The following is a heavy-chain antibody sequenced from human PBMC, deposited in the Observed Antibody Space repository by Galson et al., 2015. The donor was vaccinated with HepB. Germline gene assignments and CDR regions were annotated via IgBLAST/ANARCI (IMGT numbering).Heavy chain of an antibody. D-gene: IGHD5-18*01. CDR3: ARGGRGYSYGQYFDY. CDR2: IWYDGSNK. J-gene: IGHJ4*02. CDR1: GFTFSSYG. V-gene: IGHV3-33*01. Sequence: SLRLSCAASGFTFSSYGMHWVRQAPGKGLEWVAVIWYDGSNKYYADSAKGRFTISRDNSKNTLYLQMNSLRAEDTAVYYCARGGRGYSYGQYFDYWGQGTLVTVSS.